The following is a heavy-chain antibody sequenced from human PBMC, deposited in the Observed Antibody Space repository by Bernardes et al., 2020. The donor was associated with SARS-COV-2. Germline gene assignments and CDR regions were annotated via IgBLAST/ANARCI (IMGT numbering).Heavy chain of an antibody. CDR2: IWYDGSNK. CDR3: ARDDCSSTSCYVGNY. V-gene: IGHV3-33*01. J-gene: IGHJ4*02. Sequence: GGSLRLSCAASGFTFSSYGMHWVRQAPGKGLEWVAVIWYDGSNKYYADSVKGRFTISRDNSKNTLYLQMNSLRAEDTAVYYCARDDCSSTSCYVGNYWGQGTLVTVSS. CDR1: GFTFSSYG. D-gene: IGHD2-2*01.